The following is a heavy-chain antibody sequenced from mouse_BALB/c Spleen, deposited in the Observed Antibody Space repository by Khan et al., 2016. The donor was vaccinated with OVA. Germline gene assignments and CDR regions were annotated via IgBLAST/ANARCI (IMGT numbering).Heavy chain of an antibody. Sequence: VQLKESGPELVKPGASVKISCKASGYSFTGYFMNWVMQSHGKSLEWIGRINPHIGETFYNQRFVGKATLTVDESSSTAHMELRSLASEDSAVDFCARKNGSDFDYWGQGTTLTVSA. D-gene: IGHD1-1*01. CDR2: INPHIGET. CDR3: ARKNGSDFDY. V-gene: IGHV1-20*02. CDR1: GYSFTGYF. J-gene: IGHJ2*01.